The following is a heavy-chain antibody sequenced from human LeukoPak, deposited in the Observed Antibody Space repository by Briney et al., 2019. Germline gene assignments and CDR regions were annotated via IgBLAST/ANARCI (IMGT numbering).Heavy chain of an antibody. V-gene: IGHV4-4*07. D-gene: IGHD2-2*01. CDR3: ARVGCSSTSCYLGPFDY. J-gene: IGHJ4*02. CDR1: GGSISSYY. CDR2: IYTSGST. Sequence: SETLSLTCTVSGGSISSYYWSWIRQPAGKGLEWIGRIYTSGSTNYNPSLKSRVTMSVDTSKNQFSLKLSSVTAADTAVYYCARVGCSSTSCYLGPFDYWGQGTQVTVSS.